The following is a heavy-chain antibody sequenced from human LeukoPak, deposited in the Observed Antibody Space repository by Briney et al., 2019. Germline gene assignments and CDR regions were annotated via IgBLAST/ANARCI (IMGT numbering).Heavy chain of an antibody. Sequence: TGGSLRLSCAASGFTFNNNGMNWVRQGPGKGLEWVSRISWNGGSTGYADSVKGRFTISSDNAKNSLYLQMNSLRAEDTAVYYCARDPYSGSYGNYYYYFMDVWGKGTTVTISS. V-gene: IGHV3-20*04. CDR3: ARDPYSGSYGNYYYYFMDV. J-gene: IGHJ6*03. CDR2: ISWNGGST. D-gene: IGHD1-26*01. CDR1: GFTFNNNG.